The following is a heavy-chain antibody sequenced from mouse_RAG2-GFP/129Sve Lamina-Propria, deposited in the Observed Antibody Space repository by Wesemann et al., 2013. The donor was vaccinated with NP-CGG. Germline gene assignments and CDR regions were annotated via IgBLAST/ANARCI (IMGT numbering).Heavy chain of an antibody. V-gene: IGHV1-12*01. J-gene: IGHJ1*03. CDR3: AQNWDWYFDV. CDR2: GNGAT. Sequence: GNGATSYNQKFKGKATLTVDKSSSTAYMQLSSLTSEDSAVYFCAQNWDWYFDVWGTGTTVTVSS. D-gene: IGHD4-1*01.